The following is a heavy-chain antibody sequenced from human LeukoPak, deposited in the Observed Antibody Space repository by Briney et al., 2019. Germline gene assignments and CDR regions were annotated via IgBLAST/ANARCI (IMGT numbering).Heavy chain of an antibody. Sequence: ASVKVSCKASGNTFTSYYMHWVRHTPRQGLGCMGLIKPSGGSTIYAQKFQGRVTMTKDTSTSTVYMELSSLRSEDTAVYYCARPFHYFDSSGYSAYYFDFWGQGTLVTVSS. CDR2: IKPSGGST. V-gene: IGHV1-46*01. J-gene: IGHJ4*02. CDR1: GNTFTSYY. CDR3: ARPFHYFDSSGYSAYYFDF. D-gene: IGHD3-22*01.